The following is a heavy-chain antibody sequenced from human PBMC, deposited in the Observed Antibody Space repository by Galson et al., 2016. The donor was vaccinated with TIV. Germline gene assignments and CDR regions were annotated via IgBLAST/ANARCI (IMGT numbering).Heavy chain of an antibody. Sequence: SVKVSCKASGDTFRTYPISWVRQAPGQGLEWMGGIIPIHGISNHAQKFQGRVTISADERTSTFYMVLSSLRSEDTAVYYCARTFSCGGDCYFFDYWGQGTLVTVSS. CDR3: ARTFSCGGDCYFFDY. D-gene: IGHD2-21*02. CDR1: GDTFRTYP. V-gene: IGHV1-69*10. CDR2: IIPIHGIS. J-gene: IGHJ4*02.